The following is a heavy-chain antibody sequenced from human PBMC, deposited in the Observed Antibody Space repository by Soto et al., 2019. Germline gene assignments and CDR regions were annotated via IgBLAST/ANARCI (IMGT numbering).Heavy chain of an antibody. J-gene: IGHJ4*02. D-gene: IGHD3-10*01. Sequence: QVQLQEAGPGLVKPSETLSLTCTVSGGSISSYYWSWIRQPPGKGLEWIGYIYYSGSTNYNPSLKSRVTLSVYTSKNQSSRKLSSVTAADTAVYYCARAPRGNYGYPSYFDYWGQGPRVTVSS. CDR1: GGSISSYY. V-gene: IGHV4-59*01. CDR3: ARAPRGNYGYPSYFDY. CDR2: IYYSGST.